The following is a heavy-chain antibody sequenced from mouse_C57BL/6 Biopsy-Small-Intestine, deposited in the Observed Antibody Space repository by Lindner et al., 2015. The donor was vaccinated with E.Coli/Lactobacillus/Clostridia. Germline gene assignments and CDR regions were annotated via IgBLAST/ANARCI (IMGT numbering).Heavy chain of an antibody. CDR1: GGTFSNYA. V-gene: IGHV1-4*01. CDR2: INPIFGTA. CDR3: ARGESLVVASLFTPLKNIPWRF. Sequence: SVKVSCKASGGTFSNYATSWVRQAPGQGLEWMGGINPIFGTANYAQKFQDRLTITADRSTNTDYMELSSLRSEDTALYYCARGESLVVASLFTPLKNIPWRFWGQGALVTVSS. D-gene: IGHD1-1*01. J-gene: IGHJ4*01.